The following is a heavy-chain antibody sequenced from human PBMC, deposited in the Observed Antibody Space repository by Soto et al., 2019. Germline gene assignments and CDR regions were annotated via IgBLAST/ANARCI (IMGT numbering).Heavy chain of an antibody. CDR3: TTAGYSIDYYYGMDV. D-gene: IGHD3-9*01. J-gene: IGHJ6*02. Sequence: GGSLRLSCAASGFTFSNAWMSWVRQAPGKGLEWVGRIKSKTDGGTTDYAAPVKGRFTISRDDSKNTLYLQMNSLKTEDTAVYYCTTAGYSIDYYYGMDVWGQGTTVTVSS. CDR2: IKSKTDGGTT. V-gene: IGHV3-15*01. CDR1: GFTFSNAW.